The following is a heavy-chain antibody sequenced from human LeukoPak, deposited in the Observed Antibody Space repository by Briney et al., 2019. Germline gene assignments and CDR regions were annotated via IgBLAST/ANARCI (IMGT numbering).Heavy chain of an antibody. D-gene: IGHD4-23*01. CDR2: IYSSGNT. J-gene: IGHJ4*02. Sequence: PSETLSLTCSVSGGSISDFYWSWIRQPAGKGLEWIGRIYSSGNTNYTPSLKSRVTMSLDASKNQFSLKLSSVTAADTAVYYCARNSGDFWGQGTLVTVSS. V-gene: IGHV4-4*07. CDR3: ARNSGDF. CDR1: GGSISDFY.